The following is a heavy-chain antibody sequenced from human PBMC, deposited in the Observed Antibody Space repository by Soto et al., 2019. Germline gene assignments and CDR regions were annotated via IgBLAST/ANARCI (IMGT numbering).Heavy chain of an antibody. CDR3: ARGRVASRTFDY. V-gene: IGHV5-51*01. CDR1: DYSFTSYW. D-gene: IGHD3-3*01. J-gene: IGHJ4*02. CDR2: IYPSDSDT. Sequence: PGESLKISCKASDYSFTSYWMAWVRQMPGQGLELMGIIYPSDSDTRYSPSFQGQVSISADKSITTAYLQWTSLRSSDTAIYYCARGRVASRTFDYWGQGTLVTVYS.